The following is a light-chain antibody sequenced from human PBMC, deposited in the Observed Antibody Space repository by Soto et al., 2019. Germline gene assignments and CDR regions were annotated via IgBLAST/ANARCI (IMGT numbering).Light chain of an antibody. V-gene: IGLV2-14*01. CDR1: RSDVGGYNY. Sequence: QSALTQPASVSGSPGQSIAISCTGTRSDVGGYNYVSWYQQHPGKAPKLIIYDVSNRPSGVSNRFSGSKSGNAASLTISGLQAEDEADYYCSSYTSSSLDVFGTGTKVTVL. CDR3: SSYTSSSLDV. CDR2: DVS. J-gene: IGLJ1*01.